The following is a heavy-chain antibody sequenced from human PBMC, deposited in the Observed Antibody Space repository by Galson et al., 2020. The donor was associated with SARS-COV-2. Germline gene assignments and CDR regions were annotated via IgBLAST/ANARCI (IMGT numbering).Heavy chain of an antibody. V-gene: IGHV3-23*01. J-gene: IGHJ4*02. CDR1: GFTFSSYA. Sequence: GGSLRLSCAASGFTFSSYAMSWVRQAPGKGLEWVSAISGSGGSTYYADSVKGRFTISRDNSKNTLYLQMNSLRAEDTAVYYCAKEALGYCSSTSCYRGFDYWGQGTLVTVSS. CDR2: ISGSGGST. D-gene: IGHD2-2*02. CDR3: AKEALGYCSSTSCYRGFDY.